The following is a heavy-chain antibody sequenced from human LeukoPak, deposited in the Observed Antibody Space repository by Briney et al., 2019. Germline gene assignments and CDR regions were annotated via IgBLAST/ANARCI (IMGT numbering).Heavy chain of an antibody. D-gene: IGHD6-19*01. CDR2: ISAYNGNT. Sequence: ASVKVSCKASGYTFTSYGISWVRQAPGQGLEWMGWISAYNGNTNYAQKLQGRVTMTTDTSTSTAYMELRSLRSDDTAVYYCARGLGSVAVAYYYYYMDVWGKGTTVTISS. V-gene: IGHV1-18*01. CDR3: ARGLGSVAVAYYYYYMDV. CDR1: GYTFTSYG. J-gene: IGHJ6*03.